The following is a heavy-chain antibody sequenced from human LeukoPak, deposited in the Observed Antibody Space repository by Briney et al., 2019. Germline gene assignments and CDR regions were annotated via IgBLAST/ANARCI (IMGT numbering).Heavy chain of an antibody. J-gene: IGHJ3*02. D-gene: IGHD2-2*01. CDR1: GFSFSDHS. CDR2: IRTADNDI. Sequence: GGSLRLSCAASGFSFSDHSMSWIRQAPGKGLEWISYIRTADNDIYYADSVKSRFTISRDNAKNSLYLQLSSLRAEDTAVYYCARRSYCSSSSCSHTFDIWGQGTMVTVSS. CDR3: ARRSYCSSSSCSHTFDI. V-gene: IGHV3-11*04.